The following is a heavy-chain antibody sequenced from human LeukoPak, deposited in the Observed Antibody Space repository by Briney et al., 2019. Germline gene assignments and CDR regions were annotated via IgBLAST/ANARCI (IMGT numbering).Heavy chain of an antibody. V-gene: IGHV4-39*07. CDR1: GGSISTSSYY. Sequence: SETLSLTCTVSGGSISTSSYYWSWIRQSPGKGLEWIGSMYHSGSTNYNPSLKSRVTISVDTSKNQFSLKLSSVTAADAAVYYCARRGYYDSSGYYQPGFDYWGQGTLVTVSS. CDR2: MYHSGST. J-gene: IGHJ4*02. CDR3: ARRGYYDSSGYYQPGFDY. D-gene: IGHD3-22*01.